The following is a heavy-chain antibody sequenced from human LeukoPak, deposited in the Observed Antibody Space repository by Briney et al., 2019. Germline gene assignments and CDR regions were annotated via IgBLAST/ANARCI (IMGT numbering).Heavy chain of an antibody. Sequence: GGSLRLSCAASGFTFSSYAMHWVRQAPGKGLEWVAVISYDGSNKYYADSVKGRFTISRDNAKNSLYLQMNSLRAEDMALYYCAKDMARYCTNGVCLIRPAFDIWGQGTMVTVSS. J-gene: IGHJ3*02. V-gene: IGHV3-30*04. D-gene: IGHD2-8*01. CDR1: GFTFSSYA. CDR2: ISYDGSNK. CDR3: AKDMARYCTNGVCLIRPAFDI.